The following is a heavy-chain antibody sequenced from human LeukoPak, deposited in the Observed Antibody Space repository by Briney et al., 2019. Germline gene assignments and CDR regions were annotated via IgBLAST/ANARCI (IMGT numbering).Heavy chain of an antibody. CDR3: ARRAGYDYGQIDH. D-gene: IGHD5-18*01. CDR1: GGSFRGYY. J-gene: IGHJ4*02. V-gene: IGHV4-34*01. Sequence: SETLSLTCAVYGGSFRGYYWSCIRQPPEEGREWIGEINDSGSTNYNPSLKSRVTISVDPSNNRVSLKVDSVTAADTAVYYCARRAGYDYGQIDHWGRGTLVTVSS. CDR2: INDSGST.